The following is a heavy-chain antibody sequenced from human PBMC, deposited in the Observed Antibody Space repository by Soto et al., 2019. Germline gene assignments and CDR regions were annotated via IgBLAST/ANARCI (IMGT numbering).Heavy chain of an antibody. CDR3: ARGGYYYGL. CDR2: IKEDGSER. CDR1: GFTFKSYW. J-gene: IGHJ4*02. V-gene: IGHV3-7*01. D-gene: IGHD3-22*01. Sequence: PGGPLRLSCAASGFTFKSYWMTWVRQAPGKGLEWVANIKEDGSERNHVDSVKGRFTISRDNAENSLYLQMNRLGAEDTAVYYCARGGYYYGLWGQGTLVTVSS.